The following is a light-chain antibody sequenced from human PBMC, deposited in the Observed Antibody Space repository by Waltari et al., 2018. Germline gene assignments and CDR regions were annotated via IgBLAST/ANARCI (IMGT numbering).Light chain of an antibody. CDR1: QSVTSNY. V-gene: IGKV3-20*01. CDR2: GAS. Sequence: IVLTQSPGTLSLSPGERATLSCRTIQSVTSNYLACYQQKPGQAPRILIYGASSRATGIPDRLSGSGSGTDFTLTISRLEPEDFAVYYCQQYGSSPRTFGQGTKVEIK. J-gene: IGKJ1*01. CDR3: QQYGSSPRT.